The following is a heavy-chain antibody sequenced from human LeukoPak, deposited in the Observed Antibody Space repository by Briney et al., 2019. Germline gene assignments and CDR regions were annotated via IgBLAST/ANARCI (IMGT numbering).Heavy chain of an antibody. D-gene: IGHD2-2*01. J-gene: IGHJ4*02. CDR3: AKYANGGPQDY. Sequence: GGSLRLSCAASGFTFSDYVMSWVRQAPRKGLEWVSAISGSGGSTYYGDSVKGRFTISRDNSKNTLYLQMNSLRDEDTAVYYCAKYANGGPQDYWGEGTLVTVSP. V-gene: IGHV3-23*01. CDR1: GFTFSDYV. CDR2: ISGSGGST.